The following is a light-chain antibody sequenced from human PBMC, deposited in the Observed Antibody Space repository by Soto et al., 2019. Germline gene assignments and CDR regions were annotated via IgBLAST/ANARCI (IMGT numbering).Light chain of an antibody. Sequence: AIRMTQSPSSLSASTGDRVTNTCRASQVIISYLAWYQQKPGKAPKLLIYAASTLQSGVPSRFSGSGSGTDFTLTISCLQSEDFATYYCQQYYSYPWTFGQGTKVDIK. V-gene: IGKV1-8*01. CDR2: AAS. CDR3: QQYYSYPWT. CDR1: QVIISY. J-gene: IGKJ1*01.